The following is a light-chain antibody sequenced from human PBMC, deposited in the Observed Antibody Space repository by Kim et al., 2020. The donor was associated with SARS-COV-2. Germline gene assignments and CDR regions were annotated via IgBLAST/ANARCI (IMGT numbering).Light chain of an antibody. CDR1: QSVLYSSNNKIY. CDR3: QQYYSSPWT. J-gene: IGKJ1*01. CDR2: WAS. Sequence: DIVMTQSPDSLAVSLGERATINCKSSQSVLYSSNNKIYLAWYQQRPGQPPKLLIYWASTRESGVPDRFSGSGSATDFTLTISSLQAEDVAVYYCQQYYSSPWTFGQGTKVDI. V-gene: IGKV4-1*01.